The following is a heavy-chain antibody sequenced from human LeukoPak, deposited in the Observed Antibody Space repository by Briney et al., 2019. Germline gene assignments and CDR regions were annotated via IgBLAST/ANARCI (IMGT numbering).Heavy chain of an antibody. Sequence: PGGSLRLSCAASGFTFSSYSMNWVRQAPGKGLEWVSYISSGSSTIYYADSVKGRFTISRDNAKNSLYLQMNSLRVEDTAVYYCARDPDQGRGFDYWGQGTLVTASS. CDR2: ISSGSSTI. J-gene: IGHJ4*02. V-gene: IGHV3-48*01. D-gene: IGHD1-26*01. CDR1: GFTFSSYS. CDR3: ARDPDQGRGFDY.